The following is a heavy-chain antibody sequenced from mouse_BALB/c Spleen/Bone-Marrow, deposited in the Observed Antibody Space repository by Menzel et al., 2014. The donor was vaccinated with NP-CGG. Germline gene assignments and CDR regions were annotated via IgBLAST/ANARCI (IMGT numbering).Heavy chain of an antibody. D-gene: IGHD2-4*01. Sequence: VQLQQSGPDLVKPGASVKISCKASGYSFTDYYVHWVKQSHGKSLEWIGRVNPNNGGTNYNQKFKGKAVLTVDKSSNTAYMELRSLTSEDSAVYFCARDYDYGCAYWGQGTLVTVSA. CDR3: ARDYDYGCAY. CDR2: VNPNNGGT. J-gene: IGHJ3*01. V-gene: IGHV1-18*01. CDR1: GYSFTDYY.